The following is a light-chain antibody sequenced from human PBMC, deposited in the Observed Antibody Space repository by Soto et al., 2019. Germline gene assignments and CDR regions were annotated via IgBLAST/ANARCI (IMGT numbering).Light chain of an antibody. J-gene: IGKJ4*01. Sequence: EIVLTQSPGTLSLSPGERATLSCRASQTVSSSYLAWYQQQPGQAPRLLIYDASTMATGIPDRFSGSGSVTDFTLTISILEPEDFAVYYCQQYSRSPQTFGGGTKVEIK. V-gene: IGKV3-20*01. CDR2: DAS. CDR1: QTVSSSY. CDR3: QQYSRSPQT.